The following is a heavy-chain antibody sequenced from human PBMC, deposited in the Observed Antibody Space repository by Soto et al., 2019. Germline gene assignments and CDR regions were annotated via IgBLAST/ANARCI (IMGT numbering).Heavy chain of an antibody. CDR2: VIPIFGTA. CDR3: ARSAAGYYYYYGMDV. V-gene: IGHV1-69*13. Sequence: SVKVSCKASGGTFSSYAISWVRQAPGQGLEWMGGVIPIFGTANYAQKFQGRVTITADESTSTAYMELSSLRSEDTAVYYCARSAAGYYYYYGMDVWGQGTTVTVSS. CDR1: GGTFSSYA. J-gene: IGHJ6*02. D-gene: IGHD6-13*01.